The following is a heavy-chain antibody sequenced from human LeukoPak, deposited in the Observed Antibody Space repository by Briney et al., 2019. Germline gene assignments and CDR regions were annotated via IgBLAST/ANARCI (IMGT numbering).Heavy chain of an antibody. CDR3: AREDVGALD. CDR2: ISSSGSTI. D-gene: IGHD1-26*01. Sequence: GGSLRLSCAASGLTFSSYEMNWVRRAPGKGLEWVSYISSSGSTIYYADSVKGRFTISRDNAKNSLYLQMNSLRAEDTAVYYCAREDVGALDWGQGTLVTVSS. V-gene: IGHV3-48*03. CDR1: GLTFSSYE. J-gene: IGHJ4*02.